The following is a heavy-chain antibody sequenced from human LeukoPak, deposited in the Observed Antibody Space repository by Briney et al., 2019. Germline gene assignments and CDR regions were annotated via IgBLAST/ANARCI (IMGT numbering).Heavy chain of an antibody. J-gene: IGHJ4*02. D-gene: IGHD2-15*01. CDR3: ARDHGGYCSGGSCYHIDY. CDR1: GFTFSSHG. V-gene: IGHV3-30*02. Sequence: GGSLRLSCGASGFTFSSHGMHWVRRAPGKGLEWVAFIRYDGSNKYYADSVKGRFTISRDNSKNTLYLQMNSLRAEDTAVYYCARDHGGYCSGGSCYHIDYWGQGTLVTVSS. CDR2: IRYDGSNK.